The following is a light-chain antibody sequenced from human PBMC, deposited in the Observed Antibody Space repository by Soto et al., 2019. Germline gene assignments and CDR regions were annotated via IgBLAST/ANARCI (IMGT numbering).Light chain of an antibody. CDR2: GAS. Sequence: DIQMTPSPSALSASVGDRVTITCQTSQSINTYLNWYQQKQGKAPKLLIYGASSLQSGVPLRFSGSGSGTDFTLTISSLEPADFATYYCQESYSTLWGTCGQGTKVDIK. CDR1: QSINTY. V-gene: IGKV1-39*01. CDR3: QESYSTLWGT. J-gene: IGKJ1*01.